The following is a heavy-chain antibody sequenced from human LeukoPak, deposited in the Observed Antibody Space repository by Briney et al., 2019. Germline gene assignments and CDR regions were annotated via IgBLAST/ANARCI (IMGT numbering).Heavy chain of an antibody. CDR1: GFTLSSYA. V-gene: IGHV3-23*01. Sequence: GGSLRLSCAASGFTLSSYAMSWVRQAPGKGLEWVSAISGSGGSSYYADSVKGRFTISRDNSKNTLYLQMNSLRAEDTAVYYCAKSSGSGWSYYFDYWGQGTLVTVSS. CDR2: ISGSGGSS. CDR3: AKSSGSGWSYYFDY. D-gene: IGHD6-19*01. J-gene: IGHJ4*02.